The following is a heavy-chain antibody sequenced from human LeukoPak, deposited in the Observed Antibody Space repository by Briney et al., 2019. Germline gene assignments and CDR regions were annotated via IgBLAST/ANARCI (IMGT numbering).Heavy chain of an antibody. J-gene: IGHJ4*02. D-gene: IGHD2-15*01. V-gene: IGHV3-23*01. Sequence: PGGSLRLSCAASGFTFSSYAMSWVRQAPGKGLEWVSAISGSGGSTYYADSVKGRFTISRDNSKNTLYLQMNSLRAEDTAVYYCATRGCSGGSCYGYWGQGTLVTVSS. CDR3: ATRGCSGGSCYGY. CDR2: ISGSGGST. CDR1: GFTFSSYA.